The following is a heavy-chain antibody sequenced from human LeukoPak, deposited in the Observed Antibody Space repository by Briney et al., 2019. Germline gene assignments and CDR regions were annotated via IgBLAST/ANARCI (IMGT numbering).Heavy chain of an antibody. D-gene: IGHD6-6*01. Sequence: SETLSLTCTVSGGSISSGGYYWSWIRQHPGRGLEWIGYIYYSGSTYYNPSLKSRVTISVDTSKNQFSLKLCSVTAADTAVYYCARGGSRQISSSDFDYWGQGTLVTVSS. V-gene: IGHV4-31*03. CDR3: ARGGSRQISSSDFDY. CDR1: GGSISSGGYY. CDR2: IYYSGST. J-gene: IGHJ4*02.